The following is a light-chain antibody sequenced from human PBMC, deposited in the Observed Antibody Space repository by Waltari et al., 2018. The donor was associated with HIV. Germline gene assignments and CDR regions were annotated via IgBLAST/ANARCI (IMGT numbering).Light chain of an antibody. Sequence: QSALTQPASVSGSPGQSITISCTGTGSDVGGYDSVSWYQQHPGKAPKFIIYGVSNRPSGVSDRISNSKSGNTASLTISGLQAEDEADYYCSSYTSNNTWVFGGGTKLTVL. V-gene: IGLV2-14*03. CDR2: GVS. CDR3: SSYTSNNTWV. J-gene: IGLJ3*02. CDR1: GSDVGGYDS.